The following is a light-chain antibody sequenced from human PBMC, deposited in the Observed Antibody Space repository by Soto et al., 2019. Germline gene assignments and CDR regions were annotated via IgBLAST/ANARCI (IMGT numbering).Light chain of an antibody. CDR3: SSYTSSDTPYV. V-gene: IGLV2-14*01. CDR1: NSDVGDYKY. Sequence: QSALTQPASVSGSPGQSITISCTGTNSDVGDYKYVSWYQQHPDKAPKLIIFVNSNRPSGVSTRFSGSKSGNTASLTISGLQAEDEADYYCSSYTSSDTPYVFGTGTKLTVL. CDR2: VNS. J-gene: IGLJ1*01.